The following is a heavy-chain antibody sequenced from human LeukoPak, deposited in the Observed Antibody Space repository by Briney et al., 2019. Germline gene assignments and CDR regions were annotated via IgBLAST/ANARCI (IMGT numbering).Heavy chain of an antibody. CDR1: GFTFSSSA. CDR2: ISNNGGYT. CDR3: AHIWFDY. D-gene: IGHD2-21*01. Sequence: GGSLRLSCAASGFTFSSSAMSWVRQAPGKGLEWVSAISNNGGYTYYADSVKGRFTISRDNSKNTLYLQMNSLRAEDTAVYYCAHIWFDYWGQGTLVTVSS. J-gene: IGHJ4*02. V-gene: IGHV3-23*01.